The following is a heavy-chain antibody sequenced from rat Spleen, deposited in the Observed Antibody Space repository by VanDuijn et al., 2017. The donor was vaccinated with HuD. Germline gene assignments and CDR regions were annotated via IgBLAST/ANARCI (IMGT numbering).Heavy chain of an antibody. CDR3: ARYTATISFDY. CDR2: ISYSGST. D-gene: IGHD1-10*01. Sequence: EVQLQESGPGLVKPSQSLSLTCSVTGHSITSNYWGWIRKFPGNKMEWIGHISYSGSTSYNPSLKSRISITRDTSKNQFFLQLNSVTTEDTATYFCARYTATISFDYWGRGVMVTVSS. V-gene: IGHV3-1*01. J-gene: IGHJ2*01. CDR1: GHSITSNY.